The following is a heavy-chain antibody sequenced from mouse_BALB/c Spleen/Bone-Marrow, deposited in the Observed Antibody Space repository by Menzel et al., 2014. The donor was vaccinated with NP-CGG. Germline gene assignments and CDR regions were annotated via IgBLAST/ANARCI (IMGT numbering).Heavy chain of an antibody. D-gene: IGHD4-1*01. CDR3: ARLRTGTYFDY. J-gene: IGHJ2*01. V-gene: IGHV1-7*01. CDR2: INPSTGYT. Sequence: VQLQESGAELAKPGASVKMSCKASGYTFTSYWMHWVKQRPGQGLEWIGYINPSTGYTEYNQKFKDKATLTADKSSSTAYMQLSSLTSEDSAVYYCARLRTGTYFDYWGQGTTLTVSP. CDR1: GYTFTSYW.